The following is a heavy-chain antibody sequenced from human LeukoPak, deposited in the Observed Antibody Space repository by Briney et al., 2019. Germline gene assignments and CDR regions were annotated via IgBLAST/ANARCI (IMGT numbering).Heavy chain of an antibody. CDR1: GGSISSYY. Sequence: SETLSLTCTVSGGSISSYYWSWIRQPPGKGLEWFGYIYYTRSTHYNPSLKRRVTISVDTSKNQISLKLRSVTAADTAVYYCARGQLEVAGVFDYWGQGTLVTVSS. J-gene: IGHJ4*02. V-gene: IGHV4-59*01. D-gene: IGHD6-13*01. CDR3: ARGQLEVAGVFDY. CDR2: IYYTRST.